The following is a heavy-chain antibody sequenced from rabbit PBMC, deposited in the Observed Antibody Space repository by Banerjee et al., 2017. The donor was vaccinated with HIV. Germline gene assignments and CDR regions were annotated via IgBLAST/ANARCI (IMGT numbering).Heavy chain of an antibody. CDR1: GFSFSSSYY. CDR3: ARDLAGVIGWNFNL. CDR2: INTSSGST. J-gene: IGHJ4*01. D-gene: IGHD4-1*01. Sequence: QEQLEESGGDLVKPEGSLTLTCTASGFSFSSSYYMCWVRQAPGKGLEWIACINTSSGSTWYASWAKGRFTISKSTSLNTVTLQMTSLTAADTATYFCARDLAGVIGWNFNLWGPGTLVTVS. V-gene: IGHV1S43*01.